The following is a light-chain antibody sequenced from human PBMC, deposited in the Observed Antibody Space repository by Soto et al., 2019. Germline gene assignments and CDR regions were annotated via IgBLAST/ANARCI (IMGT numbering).Light chain of an antibody. CDR2: AAS. Sequence: DIQMTQSPSSVSASVGDRVTITCRASQGLRSYLAWYQQKPGKAPKLLIYAASNLQSGVPSRFSGSGAGTDFTLTISSLQPEDFATYFCLSGHSRPFGGGTKVEIK. J-gene: IGKJ4*01. CDR1: QGLRSY. V-gene: IGKV1-12*02. CDR3: LSGHSRP.